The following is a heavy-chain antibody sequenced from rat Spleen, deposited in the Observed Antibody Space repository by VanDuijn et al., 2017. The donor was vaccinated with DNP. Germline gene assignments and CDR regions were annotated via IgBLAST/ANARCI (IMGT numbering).Heavy chain of an antibody. J-gene: IGHJ2*01. Sequence: EVQLVESGGGLVQPGRSLKLSCAASGFTFSDYYMAWVRQAPTKGLEWVAYITYDGGGTYYRDSVKGRFTISRENAKSTLYLQMNSLRSEDTATYYCARHHLGAYYFDNWGQGVMVTVSS. CDR3: ARHHLGAYYFDN. V-gene: IGHV5-22*01. CDR2: ITYDGGGT. CDR1: GFTFSDYY. D-gene: IGHD5-1*01.